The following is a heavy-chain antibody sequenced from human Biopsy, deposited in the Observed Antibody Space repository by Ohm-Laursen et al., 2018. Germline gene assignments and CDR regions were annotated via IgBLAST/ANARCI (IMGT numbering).Heavy chain of an antibody. CDR2: INAKTGDT. CDR1: AYSFGDHR. D-gene: IGHD3-22*01. CDR3: TRGGYYYDSLAYYYWFDP. V-gene: IGHV1-2*02. J-gene: IGHJ5*02. Sequence: ASVKVSCKASAYSFGDHRIHWVRQAPGQGLEWTGWINAKTGDTNYAQKFQGRVTMTRDTSISTAYVDLSSLRSDDTAVYYCTRGGYYYDSLAYYYWFDPWGQGTLVTVSS.